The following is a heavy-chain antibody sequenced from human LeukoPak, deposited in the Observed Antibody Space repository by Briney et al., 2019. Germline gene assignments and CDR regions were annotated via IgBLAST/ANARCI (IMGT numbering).Heavy chain of an antibody. J-gene: IGHJ4*02. CDR3: AKEQYYDILTGSDY. D-gene: IGHD3-9*01. CDR2: ISSSGDST. CDR1: GFNFSIYA. Sequence: GGSLRLSCAASGFNFSIYAMSWVRQAPGKGLEWVSAISSSGDSTYYADSVKGRFTISRDNSKNTLYLQMNSLRAEDTAVYYCAKEQYYDILTGSDYWGQGTLVTVSS. V-gene: IGHV3-23*01.